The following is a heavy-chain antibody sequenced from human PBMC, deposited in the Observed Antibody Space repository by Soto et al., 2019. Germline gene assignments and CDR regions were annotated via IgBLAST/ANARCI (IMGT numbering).Heavy chain of an antibody. CDR1: GYTFSNYY. D-gene: IGHD4-17*01. Sequence: QVHLVQSGAEVKKPGASVRFPSKASGYTFSNYYMHWVRQAPGQGLEWVGIINPSGGGTTYAQNFQGRVTMTRDTSTSTVYMELNSLRSEDTAVYYCARGPKLTDFGDRGYYGMDVWGHGTTVTVSS. J-gene: IGHJ6*02. CDR3: ARGPKLTDFGDRGYYGMDV. V-gene: IGHV1-46*01. CDR2: INPSGGGT.